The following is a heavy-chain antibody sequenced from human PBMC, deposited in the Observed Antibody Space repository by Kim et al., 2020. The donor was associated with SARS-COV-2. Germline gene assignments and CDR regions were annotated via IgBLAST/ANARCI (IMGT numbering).Heavy chain of an antibody. D-gene: IGHD3-10*01. V-gene: IGHV4-31*02. CDR2: YSGGT. CDR3: ARDFGDY. J-gene: IGHJ4*02. Sequence: YSGGTYYNPSLKSRVTISVDTSKNQFSLKLSSVTAADTAVYYCARDFGDYWGQGTLVTVSS.